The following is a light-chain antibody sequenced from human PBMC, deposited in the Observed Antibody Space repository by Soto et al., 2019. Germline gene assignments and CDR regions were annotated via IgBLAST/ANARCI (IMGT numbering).Light chain of an antibody. CDR2: NNS. V-gene: IGLV1-44*01. Sequence: SVLTQPPSASGTPGQMVTISCSGSSSNIGSNTVNWYQQLPGMAPKLLIYNNSQRPSGVPDRFSGSKSGTSASLAISGLQSEDEADYYCAAWDDSLRGLEFGGGTKVTVL. CDR3: AAWDDSLRGLE. CDR1: SSNIGSNT. J-gene: IGLJ2*01.